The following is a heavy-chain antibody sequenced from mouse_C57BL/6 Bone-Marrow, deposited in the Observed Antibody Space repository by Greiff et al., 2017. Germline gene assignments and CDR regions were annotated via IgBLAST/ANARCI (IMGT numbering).Heavy chain of an antibody. CDR1: GFTFSSYA. CDR2: ISDGGSYT. Sequence: EVHLVESGGGLVKPGGSLKLSCAASGFTFSSYAMSWVRQTPEKRLEWVATISDGGSYTYYPDNVKGRFTISRDNAKNNLYLQMSHLKSEDTAMYYCASEKGCAWTWFAYWGQGTLVTVSA. CDR3: ASEKGCAWTWFAY. J-gene: IGHJ3*01. V-gene: IGHV5-4*01.